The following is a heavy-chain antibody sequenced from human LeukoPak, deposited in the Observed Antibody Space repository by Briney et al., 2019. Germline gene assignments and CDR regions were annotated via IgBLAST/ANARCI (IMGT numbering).Heavy chain of an antibody. D-gene: IGHD1-26*01. CDR3: ARDEEWELGLDY. V-gene: IGHV1-46*01. Sequence: ASVTVSFKASGYTFTSYYMHWVRQAPGQGLEWMGIINPSGGSTSYAQKFQGRVTMTRDTSTSTVYMELSSLRSEDTAVYYCARDEEWELGLDYWGQGTLVTVSS. CDR1: GYTFTSYY. CDR2: INPSGGST. J-gene: IGHJ4*02.